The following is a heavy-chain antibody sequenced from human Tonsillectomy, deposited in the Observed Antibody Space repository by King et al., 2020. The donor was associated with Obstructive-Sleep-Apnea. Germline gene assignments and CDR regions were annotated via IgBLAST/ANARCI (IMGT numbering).Heavy chain of an antibody. CDR2: IFSDGST. Sequence: LPLQESGPGLVKPSETLSLACSVSGGSISSYYWTWIRQPPGKGLEWIAYIFSDGSTDYNPSLQSRVIISLDTSRKQFSLRLSSVTAADTAVYYCARLVGSRSYYYYYGLDVWGQGTTVTVSS. CDR3: ARLVGSRSYYYYYGLDV. CDR1: GGSISSYY. V-gene: IGHV4-59*08. D-gene: IGHD3-10*01. J-gene: IGHJ6*02.